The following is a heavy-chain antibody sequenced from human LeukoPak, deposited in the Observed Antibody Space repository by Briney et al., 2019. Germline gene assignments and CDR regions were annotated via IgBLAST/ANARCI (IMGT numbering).Heavy chain of an antibody. V-gene: IGHV3-23*01. Sequence: ETLSLTCTVSGYSISSGYYWGWIRQSPGKGLEWVSAISGSGGSTYYADSVKGRFTISRDNSKNTLYLQMNSLRAEDTAVYYCAKGSYYYDSSGLGYWGQGTLVTVSS. J-gene: IGHJ4*02. D-gene: IGHD3-22*01. CDR2: ISGSGGST. CDR3: AKGSYYYDSSGLGY. CDR1: GYSISSGYY.